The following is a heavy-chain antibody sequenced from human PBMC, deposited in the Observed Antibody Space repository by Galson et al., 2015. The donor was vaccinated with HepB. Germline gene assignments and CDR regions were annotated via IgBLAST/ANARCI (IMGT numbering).Heavy chain of an antibody. D-gene: IGHD5-18*01. Sequence: SLRLSCAASGSTFTMPWMSWVRQALGKGLEWVAMIRHDETEMYYVDSVKGRFTISRGNAKNSLHLQMNSLRVEDTAMYYCALLDTATAWASGGIWGQGTLVTVSS. V-gene: IGHV3-7*01. J-gene: IGHJ4*02. CDR2: IRHDETEM. CDR3: ALLDTATAWASGGI. CDR1: GSTFTMPW.